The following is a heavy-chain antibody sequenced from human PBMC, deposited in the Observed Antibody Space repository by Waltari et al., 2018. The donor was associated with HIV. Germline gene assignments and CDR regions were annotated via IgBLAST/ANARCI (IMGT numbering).Heavy chain of an antibody. D-gene: IGHD2-2*02. J-gene: IGHJ6*02. CDR1: GFTFSTFW. Sequence: EVQLVESGGGLVQPGGYLRLSCAASGFTFSTFWMSWVRQAPGKGLEWLANIKQDGSEKYYVDSVKGRFTISRDNAKNSLYLQMNSLRAEDTAVYYCASPSIRAGMDVWGQGTTVTVSS. CDR3: ASPSIRAGMDV. CDR2: IKQDGSEK. V-gene: IGHV3-7*01.